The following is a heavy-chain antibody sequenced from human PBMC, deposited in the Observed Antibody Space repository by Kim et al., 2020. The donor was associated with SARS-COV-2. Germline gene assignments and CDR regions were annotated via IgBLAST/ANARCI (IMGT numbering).Heavy chain of an antibody. V-gene: IGHV3-33*01. D-gene: IGHD4-17*01. Sequence: GGSLRLSCAASGFTFSVYAMHWVRQAPGKGLEWVAFLWYDGSNKYYADSVKGRFTISRDNSKHTLYLQMSSLGAEDTAVYYCARDRYGGNPIYYFDYWGQGALVTVSS. CDR3: ARDRYGGNPIYYFDY. CDR1: GFTFSVYA. J-gene: IGHJ4*02. CDR2: LWYDGSNK.